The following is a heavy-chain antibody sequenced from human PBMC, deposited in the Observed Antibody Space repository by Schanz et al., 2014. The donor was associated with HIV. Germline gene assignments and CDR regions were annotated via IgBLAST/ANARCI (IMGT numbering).Heavy chain of an antibody. Sequence: EVQLVESGGGLVKPGRSLRLSCAASRFTFGDYAMTWVRQAPGKGLEWVSSISESGGRTYYADSVNGRFTISRDNSKNTLYLQMTTLRIDDTAVYYCAKPEYDSRGNSQSHFDYWGQGTLVTVSS. V-gene: IGHV3-23*04. CDR3: AKPEYDSRGNSQSHFDY. CDR2: ISESGGRT. D-gene: IGHD3-22*01. J-gene: IGHJ4*02. CDR1: RFTFGDYA.